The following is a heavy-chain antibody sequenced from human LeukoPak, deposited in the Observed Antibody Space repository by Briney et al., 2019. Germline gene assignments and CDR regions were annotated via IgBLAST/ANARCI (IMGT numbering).Heavy chain of an antibody. CDR3: ARDLGEAVVLMVYATGNFDY. CDR2: IKTDGSIT. J-gene: IGHJ4*02. D-gene: IGHD2-8*01. CDR1: GFSFSVYW. V-gene: IGHV3-74*01. Sequence: GGSLRLSCAASGFSFSVYWMHWVRQAPGKGPVWVSRIKTDGSITDYADFVKGRLTISRDNAKNSLYLQMNSLRAEDTAVYYCARDLGEAVVLMVYATGNFDYWGQGTLVTVSS.